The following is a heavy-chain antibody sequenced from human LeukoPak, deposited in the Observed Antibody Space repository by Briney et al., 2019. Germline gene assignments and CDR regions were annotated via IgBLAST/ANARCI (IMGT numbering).Heavy chain of an antibody. CDR1: EVTFSTYT. CDR3: AKSLYTSTSSSGFGAFDL. CDR2: ISGSGNYI. D-gene: IGHD2-2*01. J-gene: IGHJ3*01. Sequence: NPGGSLRLSCAASEVTFSTYTMTWVRQAPGKGLEWVSSISGSGNYIYYADSLKGRLTISRDNANNLLFLQMSSLRGDDTAVYFCAKSLYTSTSSSGFGAFDLWGLGTTVIVSS. V-gene: IGHV3-21*06.